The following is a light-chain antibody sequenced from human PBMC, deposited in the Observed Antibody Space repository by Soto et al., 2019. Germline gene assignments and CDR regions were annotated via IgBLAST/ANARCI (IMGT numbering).Light chain of an antibody. V-gene: IGKV3-20*01. Sequence: ILLTQSPGTLSLSPGERATLSCRASQSVSNKYLAWYQQKHGQAPRLLIYGASNRATGIPDRFSGSGSGTDGTITLSGLEHEDGSVYYCQQYGSSFWTFGQGTKVDIK. J-gene: IGKJ1*01. CDR1: QSVSNKY. CDR3: QQYGSSFWT. CDR2: GAS.